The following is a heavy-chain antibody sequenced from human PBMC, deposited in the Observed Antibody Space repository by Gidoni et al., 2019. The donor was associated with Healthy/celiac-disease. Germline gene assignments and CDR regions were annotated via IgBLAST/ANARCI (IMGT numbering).Heavy chain of an antibody. CDR3: ARWGGSDYDILTGYFARGAFDI. D-gene: IGHD3-9*01. CDR2: ISYDGSNK. J-gene: IGHJ3*02. CDR1: GFTFRSYA. Sequence: QVQLVESGGGVVQPGRSLRLSCAASGFTFRSYALNWVRQAPGKGLEWVAVISYDGSNKYYADAVKGRFTISRDNSKNTLYLQMNSLRAEDTAVYYCARWGGSDYDILTGYFARGAFDIWGQGTMVTVSS. V-gene: IGHV3-30-3*01.